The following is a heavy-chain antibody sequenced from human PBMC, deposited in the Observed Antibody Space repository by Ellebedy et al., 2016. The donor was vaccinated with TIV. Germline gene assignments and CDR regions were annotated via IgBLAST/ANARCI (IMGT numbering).Heavy chain of an antibody. Sequence: GESLKISXAASGFTFGSYWMSWVRQTPGKGLEWVANIKQDGSEKYYVDSVKGRFTISRDNAKNSLYLQMNSLRAEDTAVYYCARLQVTTTFNWFDPWGQGTLVTVSS. J-gene: IGHJ5*02. V-gene: IGHV3-7*03. CDR3: ARLQVTTTFNWFDP. CDR2: IKQDGSEK. D-gene: IGHD4-17*01. CDR1: GFTFGSYW.